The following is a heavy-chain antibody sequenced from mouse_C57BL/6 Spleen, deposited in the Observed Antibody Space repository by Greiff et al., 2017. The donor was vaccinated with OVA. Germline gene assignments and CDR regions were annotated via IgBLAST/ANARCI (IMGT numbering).Heavy chain of an antibody. Sequence: QVQLQQPGAELVRPGSSVKLSCKASGYTFTSYWMDWVKQRPGQGLEWIGNIYPSDSETHYNQKFKDKATLTVDKSSSTAYMQLSSLTSEDSAVYYCAREEGQLRLGASFDYWGQGTTLTVSS. V-gene: IGHV1-61*01. CDR2: IYPSDSET. J-gene: IGHJ2*01. D-gene: IGHD3-2*02. CDR1: GYTFTSYW. CDR3: AREEGQLRLGASFDY.